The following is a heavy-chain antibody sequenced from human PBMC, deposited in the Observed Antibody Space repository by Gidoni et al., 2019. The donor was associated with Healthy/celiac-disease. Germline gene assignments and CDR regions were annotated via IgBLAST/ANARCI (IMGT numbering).Heavy chain of an antibody. Sequence: QVQLVESGGGLVKPGGSLRLSCAAPGFTFSDYYMSWTRQAPGKGLDWVSYISSSSSYTNYADSVKGRFTISRDNAKNSLYLQMNSLRAEDTAVYYCARGGMTTSLIYYWGQGTLVTVSS. V-gene: IGHV3-11*06. D-gene: IGHD4-17*01. CDR3: ARGGMTTSLIYY. CDR1: GFTFSDYY. J-gene: IGHJ4*02. CDR2: ISSSSSYT.